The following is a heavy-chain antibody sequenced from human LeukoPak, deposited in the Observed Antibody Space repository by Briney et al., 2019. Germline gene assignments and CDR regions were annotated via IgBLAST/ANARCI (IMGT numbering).Heavy chain of an antibody. CDR1: GFTFSNFA. Sequence: GGSLRLSCAASGFTFSNFAMNWVRQAPGKGLEWVSSISSSSSYIYYADSVKGRFTISRDNAKNSLYLQMNSLRAEDTAVYYCARSNWNDNAFDIWGQGTMVTVSS. J-gene: IGHJ3*02. V-gene: IGHV3-21*01. D-gene: IGHD1-20*01. CDR2: ISSSSSYI. CDR3: ARSNWNDNAFDI.